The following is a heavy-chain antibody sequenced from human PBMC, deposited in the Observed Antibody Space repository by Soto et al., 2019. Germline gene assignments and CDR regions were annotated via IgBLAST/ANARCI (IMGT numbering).Heavy chain of an antibody. V-gene: IGHV2-5*02. D-gene: IGHD2-2*01. CDR3: ALSMYSSSWDGGVNGVGP. CDR1: GFSLSTSGVG. CDR2: IYWDDDK. J-gene: IGHJ5*02. Sequence: QITLKESGPPLVKPTQTLTLTCTFSGFSLSTSGVGVGWIRQPPGKALEWLALIYWDDDKRYSPTLKSRLTISKDTSKIQVVLTMTIMDPVDTATYYCALSMYSSSWDGGVNGVGPWGQGTLVSVSS.